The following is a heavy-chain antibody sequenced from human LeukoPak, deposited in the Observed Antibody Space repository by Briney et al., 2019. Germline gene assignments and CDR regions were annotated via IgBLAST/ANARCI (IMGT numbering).Heavy chain of an antibody. V-gene: IGHV3-66*01. CDR1: GFTFSSYA. D-gene: IGHD5-12*01. CDR2: IYSGGTT. J-gene: IGHJ4*02. CDR3: ARYDYGRSGFDY. Sequence: GGSLRLSCAASGFTFSSYAMSWVGKAPGKGREWVSVIYSGGTTYYADSVKGRFSISRDNSKNTLDLQMNSLRAEDTAVYYCARYDYGRSGFDYWGQGTLVTVSS.